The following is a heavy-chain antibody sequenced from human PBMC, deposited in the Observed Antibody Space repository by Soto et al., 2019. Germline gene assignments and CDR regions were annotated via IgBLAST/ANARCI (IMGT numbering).Heavy chain of an antibody. CDR1: GGSFSGYY. CDR2: INHSGST. Sequence: SETLSLTCAVYGGSFSGYYWSWIRQPPGKGLEWIGEINHSGSTNYNPSLKSRVTISVDTSKNQFSLKLSSVTAADTAVYYCARKQYSSSWYGVDWFDPWGQGTLVTVSS. J-gene: IGHJ5*02. D-gene: IGHD6-13*01. CDR3: ARKQYSSSWYGVDWFDP. V-gene: IGHV4-34*01.